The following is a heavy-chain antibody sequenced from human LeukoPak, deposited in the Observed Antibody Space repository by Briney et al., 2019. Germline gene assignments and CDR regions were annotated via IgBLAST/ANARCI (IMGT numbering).Heavy chain of an antibody. D-gene: IGHD4-23*01. J-gene: IGHJ6*03. CDR3: ARDGDTVLTRGYYYYMDV. CDR1: GFTFSSYE. Sequence: QSGGSLRLSCAASGFTFSSYEMNWVRQAPGKGLEWVSYISSSGSTIYYADSVKGRFTISRDNAKKSLSLQMNSLRAEDTAVYYCARDGDTVLTRGYYYYMDVWGKGTTLTVSS. V-gene: IGHV3-48*03. CDR2: ISSSGSTI.